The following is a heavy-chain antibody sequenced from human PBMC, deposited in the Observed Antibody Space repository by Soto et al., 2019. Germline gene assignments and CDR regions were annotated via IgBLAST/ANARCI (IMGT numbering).Heavy chain of an antibody. V-gene: IGHV4-39*01. D-gene: IGHD3-10*01. CDR3: ATLTAYGAGRDGADYFDN. Sequence: QVQLQESGPGLVKPPETLSLTCTVSGGSISSSGYYWGWIRQPPGKGLEWIGSIYYSGSTYYTPSLKSRVTIPIDAWKNKIAQGLSSVSAAATAVYYWATLTAYGAGRDGADYFDNWGQGTLVPVFS. CDR2: IYYSGST. CDR1: GGSISSSGYY. J-gene: IGHJ4*02.